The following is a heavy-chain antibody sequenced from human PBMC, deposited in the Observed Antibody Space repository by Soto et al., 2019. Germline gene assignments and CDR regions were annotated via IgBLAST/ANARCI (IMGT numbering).Heavy chain of an antibody. CDR3: ARSHYYGSGSYYNVADYYGMDV. CDR1: GGSISSYY. J-gene: IGHJ6*02. V-gene: IGHV4-59*01. Sequence: SETLSLTCTVSGGSISSYYWSWIRQPPGKGLEWIGYIYYSGSTNYNPSLKSRVTISVDTSKNQFSLKLSSVTAADTAVYYCARSHYYGSGSYYNVADYYGMDVWGQGTTVTVAS. D-gene: IGHD3-10*01. CDR2: IYYSGST.